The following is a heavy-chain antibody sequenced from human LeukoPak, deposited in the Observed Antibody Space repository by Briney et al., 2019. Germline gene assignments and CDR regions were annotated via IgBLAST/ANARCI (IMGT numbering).Heavy chain of an antibody. D-gene: IGHD5-24*01. J-gene: IGHJ2*01. V-gene: IGHV3-64*02. Sequence: GGSLRLSCAASGFTFSSYSMYWVRQAPGKGLEYVSAINSDGGSTYYADSVKGRSTISRDNPKNTLYVQMSSLRAEDTAIYFCAKVPDGSPRGYWYFDLWGRGTLVTVSS. CDR3: AKVPDGSPRGYWYFDL. CDR1: GFTFSSYS. CDR2: INSDGGST.